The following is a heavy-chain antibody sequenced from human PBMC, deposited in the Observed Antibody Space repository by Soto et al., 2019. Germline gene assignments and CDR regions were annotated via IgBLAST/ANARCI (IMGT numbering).Heavy chain of an antibody. CDR3: ARSSYVWGSYRLDAFDI. CDR1: GGSFSGYY. CDR2: INHSGST. Sequence: ASETLSLTCAVYGGSFSGYYWSWIRQPPGKGLEWIGEINHSGSTNYNPSLKSRVTISVDTSKNQFSLKLSSVTAADTAVYYCARSSYVWGSYRLDAFDIWGQGTMVTVSS. V-gene: IGHV4-34*01. D-gene: IGHD3-16*02. J-gene: IGHJ3*02.